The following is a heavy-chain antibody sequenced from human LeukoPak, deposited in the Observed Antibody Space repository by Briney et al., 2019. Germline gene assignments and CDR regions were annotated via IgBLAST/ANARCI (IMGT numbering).Heavy chain of an antibody. CDR2: IKQDGSEE. Sequence: GGSLRLSCAASGFTFSSYSMSWVRQAPGKGLEWVANIKQDGSEEYYVDSVKGRFTISTDNAKNSLYLQMNSLRAEDTAVYYCARDAYYDFWSGYPRYFDYWGQGTLVTVSS. CDR3: ARDAYYDFWSGYPRYFDY. V-gene: IGHV3-7*01. CDR1: GFTFSSYS. D-gene: IGHD3-3*01. J-gene: IGHJ4*02.